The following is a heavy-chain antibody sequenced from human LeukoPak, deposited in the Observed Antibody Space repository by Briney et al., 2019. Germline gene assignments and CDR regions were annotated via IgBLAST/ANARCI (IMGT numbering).Heavy chain of an antibody. Sequence: GASVKVSCKASGGTFSSYAISWVRQAPGQGLEWMGGIIPIFGTANYAQKFQGRVTITADESTSTAYMELSSLRSEDTAVYYCARATVDTAMVELGNYFDYWSQGTLVTVSS. CDR3: ARATVDTAMVELGNYFDY. V-gene: IGHV1-69*13. CDR1: GGTFSSYA. CDR2: IIPIFGTA. J-gene: IGHJ4*02. D-gene: IGHD5-18*01.